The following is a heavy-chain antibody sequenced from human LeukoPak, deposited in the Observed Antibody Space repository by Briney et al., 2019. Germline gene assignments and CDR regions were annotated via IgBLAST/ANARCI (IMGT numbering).Heavy chain of an antibody. Sequence: HPGGSLRLSCAASGFTFNRHWMSWVRQAPGKGLDWVATINQDGSVKHYVDSVKGRFIISRDNAKNSLSLQMNSLRAEDTAMYYCAKDYEIGRLTATFPDYWGQGTLVTVSS. V-gene: IGHV3-7*01. CDR2: INQDGSVK. D-gene: IGHD2/OR15-2a*01. CDR3: AKDYEIGRLTATFPDY. CDR1: GFTFNRHW. J-gene: IGHJ4*02.